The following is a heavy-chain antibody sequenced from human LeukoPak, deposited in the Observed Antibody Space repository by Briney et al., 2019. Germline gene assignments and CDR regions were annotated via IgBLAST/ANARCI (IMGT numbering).Heavy chain of an antibody. CDR3: AKAGSSWYGYYFDY. CDR2: ISYDGINK. CDR1: GFSFSTYG. Sequence: GRSLSLSCAASGFSFSTYGMHWVRQAPGKGLEWVAVISYDGINKYYTDSVKGRVTISRDNSKNTLYLQMNSLRIEDTAVYWCAKAGSSWYGYYFDYWGQGTLVTVSS. D-gene: IGHD6-13*01. J-gene: IGHJ4*02. V-gene: IGHV3-30*18.